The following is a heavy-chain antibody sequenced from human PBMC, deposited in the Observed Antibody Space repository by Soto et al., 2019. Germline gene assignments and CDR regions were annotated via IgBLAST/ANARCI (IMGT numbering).Heavy chain of an antibody. Sequence: EVQLLESGGGLVQPGGSLRLSCAASGFTFSSYAMSWVRQAPGKGLEWVSAISGSGGSTYYADSVKGRFTISRDNSKNTLYLQMNSLRAEDTAVYYCAKGGDCSGGSCYLLEFDYYYYGMDVWGQGTTVTVSS. V-gene: IGHV3-23*01. CDR2: ISGSGGST. CDR1: GFTFSSYA. D-gene: IGHD2-15*01. J-gene: IGHJ6*02. CDR3: AKGGDCSGGSCYLLEFDYYYYGMDV.